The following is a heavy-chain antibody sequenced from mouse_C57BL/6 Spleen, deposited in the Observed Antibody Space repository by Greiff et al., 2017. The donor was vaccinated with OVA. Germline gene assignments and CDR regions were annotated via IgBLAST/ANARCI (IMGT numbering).Heavy chain of an antibody. CDR1: GYTFTSYW. D-gene: IGHD1-3*01. CDR3: AGYSGSLRGD. Sequence: VQLMESGAELVKPGASVKLSCKASGYTFTSYWMHWVKQRPGQGLEWIGKIHPNTGSTNYNEKFKSKATLTVDKSSSTAYMQLISRTSDDAAVYYCAGYSGSLRGDWGTGTTVTVSS. J-gene: IGHJ1*03. CDR2: IHPNTGST. V-gene: IGHV1-64*01.